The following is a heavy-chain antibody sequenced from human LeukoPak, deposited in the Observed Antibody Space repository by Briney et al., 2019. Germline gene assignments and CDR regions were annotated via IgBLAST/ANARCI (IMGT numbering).Heavy chain of an antibody. V-gene: IGHV3-23*01. CDR3: AKDPAVASTARRFQH. J-gene: IGHJ1*01. CDR1: GFTFSSYA. D-gene: IGHD6-19*01. Sequence: PGGSLRLSCAASGFTFSSYAMSWVRQAPGKGLEWVSGISGSGASTYYADSVKGRFTISRDNSKNTLYLQMNSLRAEDTAVYYCAKDPAVASTARRFQHWGQGTLVTVTS. CDR2: ISGSGAST.